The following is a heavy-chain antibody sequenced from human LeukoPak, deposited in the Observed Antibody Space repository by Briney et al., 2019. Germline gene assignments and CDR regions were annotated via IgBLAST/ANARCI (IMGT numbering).Heavy chain of an antibody. Sequence: SETLSLTCTVSGGSISSSTYYWGWIRQPPGRGLEWIGNIYYSGSTYYNPSLKSRVTISVDTSKNQFSLKLSSVTAADTAVYYCARLREAAGANDFWGQGTLVTVSS. D-gene: IGHD6-13*01. V-gene: IGHV4-39*01. CDR3: ARLREAAGANDF. CDR2: IYYSGST. J-gene: IGHJ4*02. CDR1: GGSISSSTYY.